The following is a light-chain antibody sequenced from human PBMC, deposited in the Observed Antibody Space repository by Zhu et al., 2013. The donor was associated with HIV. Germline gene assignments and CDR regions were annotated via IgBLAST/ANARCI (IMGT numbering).Light chain of an antibody. J-gene: IGKJ3*01. CDR1: QSISIN. CDR3: QQYHNWPPFT. Sequence: ETVMTQSPGTLSVSPGGRATLSCRASQSISINLAWYQQKPGQAPRLLIYGASTRATGIPARFSGSGSGTEFTLTISSLQSEDFVVYYCQQYHNWPPFTFGPGTKVDMK. CDR2: GAS. V-gene: IGKV3-15*01.